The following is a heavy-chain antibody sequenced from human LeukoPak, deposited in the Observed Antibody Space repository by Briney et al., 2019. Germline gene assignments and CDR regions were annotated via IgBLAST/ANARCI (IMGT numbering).Heavy chain of an antibody. CDR2: INPNSGGT. D-gene: IGHD2-2*01. CDR3: ARDGGYCSSGTICYSRAEYYYYGMDV. J-gene: IGHJ6*02. CDR1: GYIFPDYY. V-gene: IGHV1-2*06. Sequence: ALVKVSCKGPGYIFPDYYIYWVRQAPGQGLEWMGRINPNSGGTNYAQKFQGRVTMTRDTSISTVYMELSRLRSDDTAVYYCARDGGYCSSGTICYSRAEYYYYGMDVWGQGTTVTVSS.